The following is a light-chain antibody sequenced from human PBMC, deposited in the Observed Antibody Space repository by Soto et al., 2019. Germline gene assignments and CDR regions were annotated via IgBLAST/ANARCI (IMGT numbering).Light chain of an antibody. CDR3: VLYMGSGIWL. V-gene: IGLV8-61*01. J-gene: IGLJ3*02. CDR2: NTD. Sequence: QAVVTQEPSFSVSPGGTVTLTCALNSDSVSSRYYPSWYQQTPGQAPRALIYNTDTRSSGVPDRFSGSILGNTAALTITGAQADDESDYYCVLYMGSGIWLFGGGTQLTVL. CDR1: SDSVSSRYY.